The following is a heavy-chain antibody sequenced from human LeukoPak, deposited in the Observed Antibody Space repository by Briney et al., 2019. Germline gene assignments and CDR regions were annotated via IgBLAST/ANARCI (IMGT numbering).Heavy chain of an antibody. CDR2: ISGSGGST. V-gene: IGHV3-23*01. J-gene: IGHJ4*02. Sequence: PSGGSLRLSCAASEFTFSSYAMNWVRQAPGKGLEWVSAISGSGGSTYYADSVKGRFTISRDNSKNTLYLQMNSLRAEDTAVYYCAKEWGRSSDWYGEFDYWGQGTLVTVSS. CDR3: AKEWGRSSDWYGEFDY. D-gene: IGHD6-19*01. CDR1: EFTFSSYA.